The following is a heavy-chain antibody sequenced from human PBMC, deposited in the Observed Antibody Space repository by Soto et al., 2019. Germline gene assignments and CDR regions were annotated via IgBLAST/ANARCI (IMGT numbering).Heavy chain of an antibody. CDR2: ISAYNGNT. CDR3: ARERGSYGHYAWDY. Sequence: ASVKVSCKASGYTFTSYGISWVRQAPGQGLEWMGWISAYNGNTNYAQKLQGRVTMTTDTSTSKAYMELRSLRSDDKAVYYCARERGSYGHYAWDYWRQGTLVTVSS. D-gene: IGHD1-26*01. V-gene: IGHV1-18*04. CDR1: GYTFTSYG. J-gene: IGHJ4*02.